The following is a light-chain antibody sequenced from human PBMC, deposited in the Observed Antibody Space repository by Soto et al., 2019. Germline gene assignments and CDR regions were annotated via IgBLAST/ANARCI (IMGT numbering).Light chain of an antibody. CDR3: QQYGSSPIT. V-gene: IGKV3-20*01. Sequence: EIVLTHSPGTLSFSPLEIATLSFSSSQSVSSNYLAWYQQKPGQAPRLLMYGASSRATGIPDRLSGSGSGTDFTLTISRLEPEDFAVYYCQQYGSSPITFGQGTRLEI. CDR1: QSVSSNY. CDR2: GAS. J-gene: IGKJ5*01.